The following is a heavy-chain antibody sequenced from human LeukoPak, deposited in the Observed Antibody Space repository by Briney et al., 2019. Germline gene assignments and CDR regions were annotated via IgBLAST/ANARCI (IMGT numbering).Heavy chain of an antibody. Sequence: PGGSLRLSCSASGFTFIDHYMRWVRQAPGKGLECVAKIKPDGSEKYYVDSVKGRYTISRDNSKNSLYLQLHSLRAEDTAVYYCAREPWWHFDYWGQGSLVTVSS. V-gene: IGHV3-7*01. CDR3: AREPWWHFDY. D-gene: IGHD2-15*01. CDR1: GFTFIDHY. J-gene: IGHJ4*02. CDR2: IKPDGSEK.